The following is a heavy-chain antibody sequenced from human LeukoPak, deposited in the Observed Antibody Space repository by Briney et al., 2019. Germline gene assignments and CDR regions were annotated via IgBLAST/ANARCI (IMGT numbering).Heavy chain of an antibody. J-gene: IGHJ6*02. D-gene: IGHD3-22*01. CDR1: GGTFSSYA. CDR2: LIPIVGTA. CDR3: ARPTNTPYSSGYLWDYYYYGMDV. V-gene: IGHV1-69*13. Sequence: SVKVSCKASGGTFSSYAISWVRQAPGQGLEWMGGLIPIVGTANYAQKFQGRVTITADASTSTAYMELSSLRSEDTAVFYCARPTNTPYSSGYLWDYYYYGMDVWGQGTTVTVSS.